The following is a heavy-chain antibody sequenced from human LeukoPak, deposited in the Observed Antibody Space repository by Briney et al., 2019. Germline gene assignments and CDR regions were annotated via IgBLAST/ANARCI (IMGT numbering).Heavy chain of an antibody. CDR3: AKDTLATWAYHGMDV. J-gene: IGHJ6*02. CDR2: MSYDGSNK. Sequence: PGGSLRLSCAASGFTFSSYGMHWVRQAPGRGLEWVAVMSYDGSNKYYADSVKGRFTISRDNSKNTLYLQMNSLRAEDTAVYYCAKDTLATWAYHGMDVWGQGTTVTVSS. V-gene: IGHV3-30*18. D-gene: IGHD5-12*01. CDR1: GFTFSSYG.